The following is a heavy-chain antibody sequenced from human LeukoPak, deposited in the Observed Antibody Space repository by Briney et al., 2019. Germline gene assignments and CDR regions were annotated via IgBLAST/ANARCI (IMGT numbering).Heavy chain of an antibody. J-gene: IGHJ3*02. V-gene: IGHV3-48*01. D-gene: IGHD6-19*01. CDR1: GVTISGDS. CDR3: VRDGRAVAFDI. Sequence: GGSLRLSCIASGVTISGDSMNWVRQAPGMGLEWLSYISSGGETIYYADSVKGRVTIVRDNAKNSLFLQMNNLRVEDTAIYYSVRDGRAVAFDIWGQGTMVTVAS. CDR2: ISSGGETI.